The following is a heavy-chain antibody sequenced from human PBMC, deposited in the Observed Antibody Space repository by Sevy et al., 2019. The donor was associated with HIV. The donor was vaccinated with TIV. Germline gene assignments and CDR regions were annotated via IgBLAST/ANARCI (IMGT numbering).Heavy chain of an antibody. CDR3: ASVRPSSGWYTYYYYYYGMDV. CDR1: GYTFTSYD. CDR2: MNPNSGNT. Sequence: ASVKVSCKASGYTFTSYDINWVRQATGQGLEWMGWMNPNSGNTGYAQKFQGRVTMTRNTSISTAYMELSSLRSEDTAVYYCASVRPSSGWYTYYYYYYGMDVWGQGTTVTVSS. D-gene: IGHD6-19*01. V-gene: IGHV1-8*01. J-gene: IGHJ6*02.